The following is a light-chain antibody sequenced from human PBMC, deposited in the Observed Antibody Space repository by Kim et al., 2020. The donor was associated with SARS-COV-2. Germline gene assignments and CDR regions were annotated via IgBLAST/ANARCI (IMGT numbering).Light chain of an antibody. CDR2: GAS. V-gene: IGKV1-27*01. Sequence: ASVGDRFTITCRASQAISHFLAWYQQKPGKGPKLLIYGASALQSGVPSRFSGSGSGTDFTLTISSLQSEDVATYYCQNYFTAPFTFGPGTKVDIK. CDR1: QAISHF. CDR3: QNYFTAPFT. J-gene: IGKJ3*01.